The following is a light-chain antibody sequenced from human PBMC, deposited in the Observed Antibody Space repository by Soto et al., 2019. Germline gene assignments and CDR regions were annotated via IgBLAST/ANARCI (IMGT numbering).Light chain of an antibody. Sequence: EIVLTQSPGTLSLSPGERATLSCRASQSVSSNYLAWYQQKPGQAPRLLIYGASSRATGIPDRFSGSGSGTDFTLTISRLEPEDCALYYCQQYGSSPQTFGQGTNLEIK. CDR2: GAS. J-gene: IGKJ2*01. CDR3: QQYGSSPQT. CDR1: QSVSSNY. V-gene: IGKV3-20*01.